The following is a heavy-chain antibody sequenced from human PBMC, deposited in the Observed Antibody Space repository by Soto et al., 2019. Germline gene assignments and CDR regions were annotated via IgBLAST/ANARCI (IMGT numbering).Heavy chain of an antibody. CDR3: ATHATWSPGRFDP. V-gene: IGHV4-61*01. J-gene: IGHJ5*02. Sequence: QVQLQESGPGLVKPSAILSLTCTVSGESVKSGSYYWNWIRQPQGKGLEWIGYIHYSGTTRYNPSLRSRVAMSLDTSKNQFSLKLTSVTAADTAVYYCATHATWSPGRFDPWGQGTLVTVSS. CDR1: GESVKSGSYY. D-gene: IGHD2-2*01. CDR2: IHYSGTT.